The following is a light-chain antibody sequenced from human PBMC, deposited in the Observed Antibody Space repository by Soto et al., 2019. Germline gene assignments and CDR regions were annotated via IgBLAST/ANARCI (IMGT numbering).Light chain of an antibody. CDR2: DAS. J-gene: IGKJ4*01. CDR3: QRYGSSPLT. V-gene: IGKV3-20*01. CDR1: QSVSSNY. Sequence: EIVLTQSPGTLSLSPGERATLSCRASQSVSSNYLAWYKQKPGQAPRLLIYDASSRATGIPDRFSGSGSGTDFTLTISRPEPEDFAVYYCQRYGSSPLTFGGGTKVEIK.